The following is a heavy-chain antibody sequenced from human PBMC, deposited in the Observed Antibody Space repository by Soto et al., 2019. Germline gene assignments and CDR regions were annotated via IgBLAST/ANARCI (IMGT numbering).Heavy chain of an antibody. J-gene: IGHJ4*02. V-gene: IGHV1-18*01. CDR1: GYTFTSYG. CDR3: SKRVDSSRWYDDY. D-gene: IGHD6-13*01. CDR2: TSAYNGNT. Sequence: QVQLVQSGAEVKKPGASVKVSCKASGYTFTSYGISWVRQAPGQGLEWMGWTSAYNGNTNYAQKLQGRVTMTTDTPTSTAYKELRSLRSDDTAEYYRSKRVDSSRWYDDYWGQGTLVTVSS.